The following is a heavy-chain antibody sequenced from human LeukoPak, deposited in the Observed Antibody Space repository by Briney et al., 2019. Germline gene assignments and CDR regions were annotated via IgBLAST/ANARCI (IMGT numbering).Heavy chain of an antibody. D-gene: IGHD6-19*01. Sequence: SETLSLTCAVYGGSFSGYYWSWIRQPPGKGLAWIGEINHSGSTNYNPSLKSRVTISVDTSKNQFSLKLSSVTAADTAVYYCARGLPGSSGWSWWFDPWGQGTLVTVSS. V-gene: IGHV4-34*01. CDR2: INHSGST. CDR1: GGSFSGYY. CDR3: ARGLPGSSGWSWWFDP. J-gene: IGHJ5*02.